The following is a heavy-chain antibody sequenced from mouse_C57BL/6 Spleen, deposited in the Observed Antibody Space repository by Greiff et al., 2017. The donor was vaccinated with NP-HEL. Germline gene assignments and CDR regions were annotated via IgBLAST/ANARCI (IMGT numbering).Heavy chain of an antibody. CDR3: ARRNGNYYFDY. CDR1: GYTFTSYW. D-gene: IGHD2-1*01. V-gene: IGHV1-52*01. CDR2: IDPSDSET. J-gene: IGHJ2*01. Sequence: VQLQQPGAELVRPGSSVKLSCKASGYTFTSYWMHWVKQRPIQGLEWIGNIDPSDSETHYNQKFKDKATLTVDKSSSTAYMQLSSLTSEDSAVYYCARRNGNYYFDYWGQGTTLTVSS.